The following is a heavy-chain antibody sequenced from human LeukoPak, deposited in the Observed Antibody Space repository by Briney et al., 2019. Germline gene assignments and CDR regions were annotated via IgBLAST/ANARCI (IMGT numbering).Heavy chain of an antibody. CDR1: GGSISSSSYY. Sequence: SETLSLTCTVSGGSISSSSYYWGWIRQPPGKGLEWIGSIYYSGSTYYNPSLKSRVTISVDTSKNQFSLKLSSVTAADTAVYYCASQSGASMLIRFLEWTDAFDIWGQGTMVTVSS. CDR3: ASQSGASMLIRFLEWTDAFDI. J-gene: IGHJ3*02. CDR2: IYYSGST. V-gene: IGHV4-39*01. D-gene: IGHD3-3*01.